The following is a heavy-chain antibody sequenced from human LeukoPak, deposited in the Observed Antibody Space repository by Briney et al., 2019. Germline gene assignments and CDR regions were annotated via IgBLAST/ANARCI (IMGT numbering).Heavy chain of an antibody. CDR1: GYTFTSYG. V-gene: IGHV1-18*01. D-gene: IGHD6-19*01. J-gene: IGHJ4*02. CDR2: ISAYNGNT. Sequence: GASVKVSCKASGYTFTSYGISWVRQAPGQGLEWMGWISAYNGNTNYAQKLQGRVIKTTDTSTSTAYMELRSLRSDDTAVYYCARDSSGWYFFDYWGQGTLVTVSS. CDR3: ARDSSGWYFFDY.